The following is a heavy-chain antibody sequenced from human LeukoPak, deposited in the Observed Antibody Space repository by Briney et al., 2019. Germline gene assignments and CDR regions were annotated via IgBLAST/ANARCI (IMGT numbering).Heavy chain of an antibody. J-gene: IGHJ6*02. CDR3: AKEGVDVGPSGYYYGMDV. CDR2: MNPNSGNT. V-gene: IGHV1-8*01. Sequence: ASVKVSCKASGYTFTSYDINWVRQATGQGLEWMGWMNPNSGNTGYAQKFQGRVTMTRNTSISTACMELSSLRSEDTAVYYCAKEGVDVGPSGYYYGMDVWGQGTTVTVSS. CDR1: GYTFTSYD. D-gene: IGHD2-15*01.